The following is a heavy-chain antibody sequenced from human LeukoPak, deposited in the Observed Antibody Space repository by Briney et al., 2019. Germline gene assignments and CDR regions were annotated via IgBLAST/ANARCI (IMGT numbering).Heavy chain of an antibody. D-gene: IGHD3-10*01. J-gene: IGHJ4*02. CDR1: GFTFSSYA. V-gene: IGHV3-30-3*01. CDR3: AGETMVRGVIS. CDR2: ISYDGSNK. Sequence: GGSLRLSCAASGFTFSSYAMHWVRQAPGKGLEWVAVISYDGSNKYYADSVKGRFTISRDNSKNTLYLQMNSLRAEDTAVYYCAGETMVRGVISWGQGTLVTVSS.